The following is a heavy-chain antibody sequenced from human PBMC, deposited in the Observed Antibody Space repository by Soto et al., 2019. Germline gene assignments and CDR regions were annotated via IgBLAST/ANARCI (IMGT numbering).Heavy chain of an antibody. V-gene: IGHV4-34*01. CDR3: ARPTVTHAAGFDY. CDR1: GWSFSGYY. J-gene: IGHJ4*02. Sequence: XETLSLTCAVYGWSFSGYYWSWIRQPPGKGLEWIGEINHSGSTNYNPSLKSRVTISVDTSKNQFSLKLSSVTAADTAVYYCARPTVTHAAGFDYWGQGTLVTVSS. D-gene: IGHD4-17*01. CDR2: INHSGST.